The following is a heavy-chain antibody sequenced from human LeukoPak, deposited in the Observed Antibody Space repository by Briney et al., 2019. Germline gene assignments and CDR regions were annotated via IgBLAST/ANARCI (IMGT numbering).Heavy chain of an antibody. CDR2: TYTSGST. Sequence: SETLSLTCTVSGGSISSYYWSWIRQPPGKGLEWIGYTYTSGSTNYNPSLKSRVTISVDTSKNQFSLKLSSVTAADTAVYYCARGIAAAGGYWFDPWGQGTLVTVSS. V-gene: IGHV4-4*09. CDR3: ARGIAAAGGYWFDP. CDR1: GGSISSYY. J-gene: IGHJ5*02. D-gene: IGHD6-13*01.